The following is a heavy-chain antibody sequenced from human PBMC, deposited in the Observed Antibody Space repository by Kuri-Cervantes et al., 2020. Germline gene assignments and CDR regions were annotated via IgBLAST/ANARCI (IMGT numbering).Heavy chain of an antibody. D-gene: IGHD1-14*01. J-gene: IGHJ4*02. Sequence: GGSLRLSCAASGFSFSSYWMGWVRQAPGKGLEWVANIKYDGSEKNYVDSVKGRFTISGDNAKNSLYLQMNSLRTDDTAVYYCARYRGQFDYWGQGTLVTVSS. CDR1: GFSFSSYW. V-gene: IGHV3-7*01. CDR2: IKYDGSEK. CDR3: ARYRGQFDY.